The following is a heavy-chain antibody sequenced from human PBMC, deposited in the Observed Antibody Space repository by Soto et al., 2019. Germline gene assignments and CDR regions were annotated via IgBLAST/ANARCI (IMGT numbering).Heavy chain of an antibody. CDR1: GGSISSSSYY. CDR2: IYYSGST. CDR3: ARPNGRDYYDSSGYLNWFDP. J-gene: IGHJ5*02. D-gene: IGHD3-22*01. Sequence: PSETLSLTCTVSGGSISSSSYYWGWIRQPPGKGLEWIGSIYYSGSTYYNPSLKSRVTISVDTSKNQFSLKLSSVTAAHTAVYYCARPNGRDYYDSSGYLNWFDPWGQGTLVTVS. V-gene: IGHV4-39*01.